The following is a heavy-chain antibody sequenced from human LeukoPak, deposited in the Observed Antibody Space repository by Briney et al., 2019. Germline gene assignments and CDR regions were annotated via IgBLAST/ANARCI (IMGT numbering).Heavy chain of an antibody. Sequence: PGASVKVSCKASGGTFSSYAISWVRQAPGQGLEWMGGIIPIFGTANYAQKFQGRVTITADESTSTAYMELSSLRSEDTAVYYCARGMEDTDYGGPTTRFFDYWGQGTLVTVSS. CDR2: IIPIFGTA. D-gene: IGHD4-23*01. V-gene: IGHV1-69*01. CDR3: ARGMEDTDYGGPTTRFFDY. J-gene: IGHJ4*02. CDR1: GGTFSSYA.